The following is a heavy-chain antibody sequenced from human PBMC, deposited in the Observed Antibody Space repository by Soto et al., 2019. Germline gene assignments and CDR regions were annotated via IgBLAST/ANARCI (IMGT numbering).Heavy chain of an antibody. J-gene: IGHJ4*02. CDR3: ARQHYDFWSGYYSFDY. CDR1: GGSISSYY. CDR2: IYYSGST. D-gene: IGHD3-3*01. Sequence: SETLSLTCTVSGGSISSYYWSWIRQPPGKGLEWIGYIYYSGSTNYNPSLKSRVTISVDTSKNQFSLKLSSVTAADTAVYYCARQHYDFWSGYYSFDYWGQGTLVTVSS. V-gene: IGHV4-59*01.